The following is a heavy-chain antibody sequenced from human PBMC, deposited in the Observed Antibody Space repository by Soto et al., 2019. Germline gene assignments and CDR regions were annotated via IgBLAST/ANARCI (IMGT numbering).Heavy chain of an antibody. CDR2: IIPIFGTV. CDR1: GGTFNGYA. J-gene: IGHJ6*02. V-gene: IGHV1-69*12. CDR3: ATERVKLVRGAIYKCGMDV. Sequence: QVQLAQSGAEVKKPGSSVKVSCKASGGTFNGYAISWVRQAPGQGLEWMGGIIPIFGTVNYAQKFQGRVTITADESTRTAYMELSRLRSEDTAVYFCATERVKLVRGAIYKCGMDVWGQGTTVTISS. D-gene: IGHD3-10*01.